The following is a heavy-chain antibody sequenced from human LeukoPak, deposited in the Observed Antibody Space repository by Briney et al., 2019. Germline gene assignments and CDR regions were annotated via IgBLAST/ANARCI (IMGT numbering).Heavy chain of an antibody. J-gene: IGHJ4*02. CDR1: GGSISSYY. Sequence: SETLSLTCTVSGGSISSYYWSWIRQPPGKGLEGIGFIYYSGSTNYNPSLKSRVTISVDTSKNQFSLKLSSVTAADTAVYYCARSSVLRFLEWLYYFDYWGQGTLVTVSS. CDR2: IYYSGST. CDR3: ARSSVLRFLEWLYYFDY. V-gene: IGHV4-59*01. D-gene: IGHD3-3*01.